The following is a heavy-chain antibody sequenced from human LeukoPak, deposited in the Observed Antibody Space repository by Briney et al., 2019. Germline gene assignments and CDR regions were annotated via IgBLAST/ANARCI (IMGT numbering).Heavy chain of an antibody. CDR2: ISYDGSNK. J-gene: IGHJ4*02. CDR3: AKLLGVTAIDY. D-gene: IGHD2-21*02. CDR1: GFTFSSYA. V-gene: IGHV3-30-3*01. Sequence: GGSLRLSCAASGFTFSSYAMHWVRQAPGKGLEWVAVISYDGSNKYYADSVKGRFTISRDNSKNTLYLQMNSLRAEDTAVYYCAKLLGVTAIDYWGQGTLVTVSS.